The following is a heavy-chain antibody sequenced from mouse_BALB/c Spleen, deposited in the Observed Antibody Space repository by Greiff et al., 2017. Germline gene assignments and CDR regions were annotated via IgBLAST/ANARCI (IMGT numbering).Heavy chain of an antibody. CDR1: GYTFTSYW. Sequence: LQQPGSELVRPGASVKLSCKASGYTFTSYWMHWVKQRPGQGLEWIGNIYPGSGSTNYDEKFKSKATLTVDTSSSTAYMQLSSLTSEDAAVYYWTRGGGYRPYYFDYWGQGTTLTVSS. V-gene: IGHV1S22*01. J-gene: IGHJ2*01. D-gene: IGHD2-14*01. CDR3: TRGGGYRPYYFDY. CDR2: IYPGSGST.